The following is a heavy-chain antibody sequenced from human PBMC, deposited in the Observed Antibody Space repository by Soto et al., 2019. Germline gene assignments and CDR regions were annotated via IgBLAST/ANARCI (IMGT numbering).Heavy chain of an antibody. CDR1: GGSVNGHC. D-gene: IGHD3-3*01. CDR3: ATRITVFGLLIPPFDP. J-gene: IGHJ5*02. V-gene: IGHV4-34*01. Sequence: PSETLSLTCSVYGGSVNGHCWNWIRQHPGKGLEWIGEISHTGGTHYNPSLNSRVTMSVDTAKNQFSLRFSSVTAADTAIYYCATRITVFGLLIPPFDPCDQGTQATVSA. CDR2: ISHTGGT.